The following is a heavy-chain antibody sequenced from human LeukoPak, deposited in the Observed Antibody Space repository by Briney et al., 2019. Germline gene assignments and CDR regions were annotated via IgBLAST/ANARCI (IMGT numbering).Heavy chain of an antibody. V-gene: IGHV4-59*01. CDR3: ARRGWGTYGSGYDY. Sequence: PSETLSLTCTVSGGFISSYYWSWIRQPPGKGLEWIGYIYYSGSTNYNPSLKSRVTISVDTSKNQFSLKLSSVTAADTAVYYCARRGWGTYGSGYDYWGQGTLVTVSS. CDR2: IYYSGST. D-gene: IGHD3-10*01. CDR1: GGFISSYY. J-gene: IGHJ4*02.